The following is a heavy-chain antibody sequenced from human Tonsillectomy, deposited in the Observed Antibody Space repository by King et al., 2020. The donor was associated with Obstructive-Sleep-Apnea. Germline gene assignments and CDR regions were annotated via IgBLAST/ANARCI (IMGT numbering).Heavy chain of an antibody. CDR3: ARERQASAPRAFDI. CDR1: GFTFSSYS. CDR2: ISFDGTNK. J-gene: IGHJ3*02. V-gene: IGHV3-30*04. Sequence: VQLVESGGGVVQPGRSLRLSCAASGFTFSSYSMHWVRQAPGKGLEWVALISFDGTNKFYPDPGKGRFTISRDHSKNTLFLQMNSLRAEDTAVYYCARERQASAPRAFDIWGQGTMVTVSS.